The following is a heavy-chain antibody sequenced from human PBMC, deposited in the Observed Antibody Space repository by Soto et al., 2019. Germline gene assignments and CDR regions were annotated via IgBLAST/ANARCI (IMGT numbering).Heavy chain of an antibody. CDR1: GGSISSYY. D-gene: IGHD3-10*01. CDR2: VHHSWGS. J-gene: IGHJ6*02. V-gene: IGHV4-59*08. Sequence: QVQLQESGPGLVKPSETLSVSCTVSGGSISSYYWSWFRQSPGKRMEWIGYVHHSWGSSYNPSLQSRVAISLDTSKSQFSLQVTSVTATDTAVYYCARQGFGPLHGLVDVWGQGTTVTVSS. CDR3: ARQGFGPLHGLVDV.